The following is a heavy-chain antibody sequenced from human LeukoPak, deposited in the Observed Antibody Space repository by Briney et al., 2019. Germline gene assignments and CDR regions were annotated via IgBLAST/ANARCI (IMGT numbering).Heavy chain of an antibody. J-gene: IGHJ5*02. D-gene: IGHD5-18*01. Sequence: GRFTISRDNAKSSLYLQMNSLRVEDTAVYYCARGGGFSCTWVYNWFDPWGQGTLVTVSS. V-gene: IGHV3-11*05. CDR3: ARGGGFSCTWVYNWFDP.